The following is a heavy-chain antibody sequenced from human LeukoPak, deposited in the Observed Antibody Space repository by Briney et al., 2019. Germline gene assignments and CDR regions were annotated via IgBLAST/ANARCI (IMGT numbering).Heavy chain of an antibody. Sequence: PGGSLRLSCEVSGFTVSRNYMTWVRQAPGKGLEWVSIVYSGGTTYYADSVKGRFTISRDNSRKMLYLQMNSLRAEDTAVYYCASGSNFGLDYWGQGTLLTVS. V-gene: IGHV3-53*01. CDR1: GFTVSRNY. CDR3: ASGSNFGLDY. CDR2: VYSGGTT. D-gene: IGHD5-18*01. J-gene: IGHJ4*02.